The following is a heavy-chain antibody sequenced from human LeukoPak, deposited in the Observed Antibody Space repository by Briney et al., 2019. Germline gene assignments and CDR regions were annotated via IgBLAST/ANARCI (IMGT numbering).Heavy chain of an antibody. D-gene: IGHD2-21*01. CDR2: ISYDGSNK. J-gene: IGHJ4*02. V-gene: IGHV3-30*04. Sequence: PGGSLRLSCAASGFTFSSYAMSWVRQAPGKGLEWVAVISYDGSNKYYADSVKGRFTISRDNSKNTLYLQMNSLRAEDTAVYYCARDRSIVVVILDYWGQGTLVTVSS. CDR1: GFTFSSYA. CDR3: ARDRSIVVVILDY.